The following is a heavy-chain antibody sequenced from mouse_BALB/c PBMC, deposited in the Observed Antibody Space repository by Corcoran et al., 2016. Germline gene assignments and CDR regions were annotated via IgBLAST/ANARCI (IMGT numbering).Heavy chain of an antibody. J-gene: IGHJ2*01. CDR3: ARHYYGYVDY. Sequence: QIQLVQSGPELKKPGETVKISCKASGYTFTNYEMNWVKQAPGKGLKWMGWINTYTGEPTYADDFKGRFAFSLETSASTAYLQINNLKNEDTATYVCARHYYGYVDYWGQGTTRTVSS. V-gene: IGHV9-3-1*01. D-gene: IGHD1-2*01. CDR1: GYTFTNYE. CDR2: INTYTGEP.